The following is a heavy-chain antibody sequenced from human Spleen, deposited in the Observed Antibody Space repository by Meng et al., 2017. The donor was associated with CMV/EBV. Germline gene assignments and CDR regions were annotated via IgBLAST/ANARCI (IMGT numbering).Heavy chain of an antibody. J-gene: IGHJ5*02. D-gene: IGHD2-2*01. V-gene: IGHV4-31*02. CDR3: ARTIVVVPALMGYWFDP. CDR1: SMSCRGSY. CDR2: IYHSGST. Sequence: SMSCRGSYWSWIRQHPGKCLEWIGYIYHSGSTYYSPSLKSRVTISVDTSKSQFSLKLSSMTAADTAIYYCARTIVVVPALMGYWFDPWGPGTLVTVSS.